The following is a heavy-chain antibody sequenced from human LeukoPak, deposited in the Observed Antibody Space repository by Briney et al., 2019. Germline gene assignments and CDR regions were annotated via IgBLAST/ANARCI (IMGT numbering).Heavy chain of an antibody. CDR3: ARDSQLSVVGATDAFDI. D-gene: IGHD1-26*01. CDR1: GGTFSSYA. CDR2: IIPIFGTA. V-gene: IGHV1-69*13. Sequence: SVKVSCKASGGTFSSYAISWVRQPPGQGLEWMGGIIPIFGTANYAQKFQGRVTITADESTSTAYMELSSLRSEDTAVYYCARDSQLSVVGATDAFDIWGQGTMVTVSS. J-gene: IGHJ3*02.